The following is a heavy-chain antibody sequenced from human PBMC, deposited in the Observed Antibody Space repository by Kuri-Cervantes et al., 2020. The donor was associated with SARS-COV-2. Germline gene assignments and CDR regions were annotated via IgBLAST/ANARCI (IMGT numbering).Heavy chain of an antibody. CDR1: GGSISSSSYY. J-gene: IGHJ4*02. D-gene: IGHD6-13*01. CDR2: IYYSGST. CDR3: AGRCIAAAGTPFDY. Sequence: ESLKISCTVSGGSISSSSYYWGWIRQPPGKGLEWIGSIYYSGSTYYNPSLKSRVTISVDTSKNQFSLKLSSVTAADTAVYYCAGRCIAAAGTPFDYWGQGTLVTVSS. V-gene: IGHV4-39*01.